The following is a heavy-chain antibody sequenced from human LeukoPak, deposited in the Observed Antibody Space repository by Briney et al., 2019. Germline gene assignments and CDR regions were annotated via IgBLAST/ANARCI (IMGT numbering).Heavy chain of an antibody. J-gene: IGHJ3*02. V-gene: IGHV3-30-3*01. Sequence: GGSLRLSCAASGFTFSSYAMHWVRQAPGKGLEWVAVISYDGSNKYYADSVKGRFTISRDNSKNTLYLQMNSLRAEDTAVYYCAREWGSSGCSIVNAFDIWGQGTMVTVSS. CDR3: AREWGSSGCSIVNAFDI. CDR1: GFTFSSYA. CDR2: ISYDGSNK. D-gene: IGHD6-19*01.